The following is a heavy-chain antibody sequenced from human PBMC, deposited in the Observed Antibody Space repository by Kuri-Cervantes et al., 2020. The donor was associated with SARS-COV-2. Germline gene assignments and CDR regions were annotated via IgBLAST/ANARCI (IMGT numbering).Heavy chain of an antibody. CDR3: AKVSTRVVPAAMDY. V-gene: IGHV3-23*01. J-gene: IGHJ4*02. CDR1: GFTFSRYA. Sequence: GESLKISCAASGFTFSRYAMSWVRQAPGKGLEWVSAISGSGGTTYYADSVRGRSTIPRDYSKNTLFLLINSMIDDYTVVYYCAKVSTRVVPAAMDYWGQGTLVTVSS. D-gene: IGHD2-2*01. CDR2: ISGSGGTT.